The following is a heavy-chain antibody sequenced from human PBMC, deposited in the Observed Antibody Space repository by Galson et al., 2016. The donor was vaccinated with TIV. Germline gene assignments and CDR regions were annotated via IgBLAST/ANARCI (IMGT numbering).Heavy chain of an antibody. V-gene: IGHV2-5*02. J-gene: IGHJ4*02. Sequence: PALVKPTQTLTLTCSFSGFSLSTSGVGVGWIRQPPGKALDWLALIYWDNDKRYSPSLKTRLTISKDTSKNQVVLTMTNMDPVDTATYFCVRADSSGYHYYFDYWGQGTLVTVSS. CDR2: IYWDNDK. D-gene: IGHD3-22*01. CDR1: GFSLSTSGVG. CDR3: VRADSSGYHYYFDY.